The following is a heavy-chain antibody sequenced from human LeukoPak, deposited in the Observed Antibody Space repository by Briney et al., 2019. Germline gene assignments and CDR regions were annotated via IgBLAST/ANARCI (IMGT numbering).Heavy chain of an antibody. J-gene: IGHJ5*02. CDR1: GGSISSYY. D-gene: IGHD6-13*01. CDR2: IHPTGST. V-gene: IGHV4-4*08. Sequence: PSETLSLTCTVSGGSISSYYWSWIRQPTGKGLEWIGNIHPTGSTYYNPSLKSRVTISVDTSKNQFSLKVSSVSAADTAVYYCARAYSSSWYWNWFDPWGQGTLVTVSS. CDR3: ARAYSSSWYWNWFDP.